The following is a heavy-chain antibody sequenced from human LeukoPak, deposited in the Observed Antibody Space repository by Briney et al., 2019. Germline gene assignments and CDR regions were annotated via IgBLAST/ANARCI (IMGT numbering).Heavy chain of an antibody. Sequence: ASVKVSCKASGYTFTSYYMHWVRQAPGQGLEWMGLINPSGGSTSYAQKFQGRVTMTRDMSTSTVYMELSSLRSEDTAVYYCASVYYYDSSGYYYDYWGQGTLVTVSS. J-gene: IGHJ4*02. CDR3: ASVYYYDSSGYYYDY. CDR1: GYTFTSYY. D-gene: IGHD3-22*01. V-gene: IGHV1-46*01. CDR2: INPSGGST.